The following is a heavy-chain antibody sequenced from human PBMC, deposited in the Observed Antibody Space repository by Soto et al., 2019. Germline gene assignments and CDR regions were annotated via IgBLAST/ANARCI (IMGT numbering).Heavy chain of an antibody. CDR3: ARDCCRGGDCYRTYAFDI. J-gene: IGHJ3*02. Sequence: EVQLVESGGGLVKPGGSLRLSCAASGFNFTTYTMNWVRQAPGKGLEWVSSISSSNRYIYYADSVKGRFTISRDDAKNSLYRQMNSLRAEDTAVYYCARDCCRGGDCYRTYAFDIWGQGTQVIVSS. CDR1: GFNFTTYT. CDR2: ISSSNRYI. V-gene: IGHV3-21*01. D-gene: IGHD2-21*02.